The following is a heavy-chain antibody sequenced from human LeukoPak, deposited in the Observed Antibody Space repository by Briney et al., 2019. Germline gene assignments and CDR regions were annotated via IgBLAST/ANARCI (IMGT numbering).Heavy chain of an antibody. Sequence: PGGSLRLSCAASGFTFSSYALSWVRQAPGKGLEWVSAISGSGGSTFYADSVKGRFTISRDKSENTLHLQMNSLRAEDTAVYYCAKKSVPSTQFGFHMDVWGKGTTVTVSS. CDR2: ISGSGGST. V-gene: IGHV3-23*01. J-gene: IGHJ6*03. D-gene: IGHD2/OR15-2a*01. CDR3: AKKSVPSTQFGFHMDV. CDR1: GFTFSSYA.